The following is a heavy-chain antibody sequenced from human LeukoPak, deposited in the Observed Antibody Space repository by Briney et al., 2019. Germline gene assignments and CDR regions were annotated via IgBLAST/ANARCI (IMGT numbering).Heavy chain of an antibody. J-gene: IGHJ4*02. CDR1: GGSISSYY. Sequence: SSETLSLTCTVSGGSISSYYWSWIRQPPGKGLEWIGYIYYSGSTNYNPSLKSRVTISVDTSKNQFSLKLSSVTAADTAVYYCARGPSPKDYWGQGTLVTVSS. CDR3: ARGPSPKDY. V-gene: IGHV4-59*01. CDR2: IYYSGST.